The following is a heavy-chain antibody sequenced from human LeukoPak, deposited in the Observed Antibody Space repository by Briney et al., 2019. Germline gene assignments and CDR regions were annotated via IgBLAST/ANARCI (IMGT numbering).Heavy chain of an antibody. D-gene: IGHD6-13*01. Sequence: ASVKVSCKASGYTFTGYYIYWARQAPGQGLEWMGWINPNSGGTNYAQKFQGRVTMTREMSISTAYMELSRLRSDDTAVYYCARGRQLASNWGQGTLVTVSS. V-gene: IGHV1-2*02. CDR3: ARGRQLASN. CDR2: INPNSGGT. J-gene: IGHJ4*02. CDR1: GYTFTGYY.